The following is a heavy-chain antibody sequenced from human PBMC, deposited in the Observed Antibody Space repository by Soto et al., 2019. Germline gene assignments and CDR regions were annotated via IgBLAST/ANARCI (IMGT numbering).Heavy chain of an antibody. CDR2: IYYSGTT. D-gene: IGHD5-18*01. Sequence: SETLSLTCTVSGGSISSGDYYWSWIRQPPGKGLEWIGYIYYSGTTYYNPSLRSRVTISVDTSKNQFSLKVSSVTAADTAVYYCARALIQLWPHYYYGMDVWGQGTTVTVSS. V-gene: IGHV4-30-4*01. CDR3: ARALIQLWPHYYYGMDV. J-gene: IGHJ6*02. CDR1: GGSISSGDYY.